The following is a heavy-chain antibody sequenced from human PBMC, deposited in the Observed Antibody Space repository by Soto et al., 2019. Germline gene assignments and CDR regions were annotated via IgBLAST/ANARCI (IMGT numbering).Heavy chain of an antibody. V-gene: IGHV3-7*01. CDR3: ARDGAAAGTSYFDY. CDR2: IKQDGSEK. Sequence: GGSLRLSCAASGFTFSSYWMSWVRQAPGKGLEWVANIKQDGSEKYYVDSVKGRFTISRDNAKNSLYLQMNSLRAEDTAVYYCARDGAAAGTSYFDYWGQGTLVTVSS. D-gene: IGHD6-13*01. CDR1: GFTFSSYW. J-gene: IGHJ4*02.